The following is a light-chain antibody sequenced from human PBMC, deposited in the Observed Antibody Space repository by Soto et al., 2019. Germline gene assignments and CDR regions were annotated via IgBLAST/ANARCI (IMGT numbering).Light chain of an antibody. Sequence: EIVMTQSPATLSVSPGERATLSCRVCQSISSNLAWYQQKPGQAPGLLIYDASTRATGIPARFSGTGSGTEFTLTISSLQSEDFAVYYCHQYNNWPRTFGQGTKVEI. CDR1: QSISSN. V-gene: IGKV3-15*01. CDR2: DAS. CDR3: HQYNNWPRT. J-gene: IGKJ1*01.